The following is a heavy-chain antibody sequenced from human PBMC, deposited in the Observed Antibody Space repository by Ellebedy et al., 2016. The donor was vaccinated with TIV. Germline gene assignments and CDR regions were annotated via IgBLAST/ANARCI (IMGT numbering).Heavy chain of an antibody. D-gene: IGHD4-23*01. CDR3: ATIASDYGGLPNWFDP. Sequence: PGGSLRLSCAASGFSFSDYYMSWIRQAPGQGLEWVSYISSSRSYINYADSVKGRFTISRDNAKNSLYPQMNSLRAEDTAVYYCATIASDYGGLPNWFDPWGQGTLVTVSS. CDR1: GFSFSDYY. CDR2: ISSSRSYI. V-gene: IGHV3-11*06. J-gene: IGHJ5*02.